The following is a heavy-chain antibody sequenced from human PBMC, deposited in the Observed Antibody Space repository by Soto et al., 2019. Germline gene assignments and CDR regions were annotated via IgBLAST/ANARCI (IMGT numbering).Heavy chain of an antibody. V-gene: IGHV3-74*01. J-gene: IGHJ2*01. CDR1: GFTFSSYW. CDR3: ARVPPVTIYWYFDL. Sequence: EVQLVESGGGLVQPGGSLRLSCAASGFTFSSYWMHWVRQAPGKGLVWVSRINSDGSSTSYADSVKGRFTISRDNAKNTLYLQMNSLRAEDTAVYYCARVPPVTIYWYFDLCGRGTLVTVSS. D-gene: IGHD4-17*01. CDR2: INSDGSST.